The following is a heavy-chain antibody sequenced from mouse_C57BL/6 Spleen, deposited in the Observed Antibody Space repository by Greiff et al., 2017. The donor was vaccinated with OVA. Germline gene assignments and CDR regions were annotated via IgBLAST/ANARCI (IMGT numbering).Heavy chain of an antibody. J-gene: IGHJ4*01. CDR1: GYTFTSYW. CDR3: ARWGLPYAMDY. D-gene: IGHD2-13*01. V-gene: IGHV1-69*01. Sequence: QVQLQQPGAELVMPGASVKLSCKASGYTFTSYWMHWVKRRPGQGLEWIGEIDPSDSYTNYNQKVKGKSTLTVDKSSSTAYMQLSSLTSEDSAVYYCARWGLPYAMDYWGQGTSVTVSS. CDR2: IDPSDSYT.